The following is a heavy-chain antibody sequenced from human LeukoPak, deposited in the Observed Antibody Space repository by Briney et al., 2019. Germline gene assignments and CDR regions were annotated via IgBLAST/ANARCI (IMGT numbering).Heavy chain of an antibody. Sequence: PGGSLRLSCAASGFTFSSYEMNWVRQAPGKGLEWVSYISSSSSTIYYADSVKGRFTISRDNAKNSLYLQMNSLRAEDTAVYYCARETCYDFWSGYCLLGAFDPWGQGTLVTVSS. D-gene: IGHD3-3*01. J-gene: IGHJ5*02. CDR1: GFTFSSYE. CDR3: ARETCYDFWSGYCLLGAFDP. V-gene: IGHV3-48*01. CDR2: ISSSSSTI.